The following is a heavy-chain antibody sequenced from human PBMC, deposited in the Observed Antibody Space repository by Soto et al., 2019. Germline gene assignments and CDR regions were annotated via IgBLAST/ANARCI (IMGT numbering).Heavy chain of an antibody. V-gene: IGHV4-34*01. CDR1: GGSFSGYY. CDR2: INHSGST. CDR3: ARLQLLSFDI. J-gene: IGHJ3*02. Sequence: NPSETLSLTCAVYGGSFSGYYWSWIRQPPGKGLEWIGEINHSGSTNYNPSLKSRVTISVDTSKNQFSLKLSSVTAADTAVYYCARLQLLSFDIWGQGTMVTVSS. D-gene: IGHD3-10*01.